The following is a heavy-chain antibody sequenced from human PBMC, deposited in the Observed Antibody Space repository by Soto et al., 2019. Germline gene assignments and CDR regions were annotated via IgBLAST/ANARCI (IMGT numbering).Heavy chain of an antibody. V-gene: IGHV4-59*08. D-gene: IGHD3-10*01. J-gene: IGHJ6*04. CDR3: ARYGFFSLDV. CDR2: IYYSGST. CDR1: GGSISTYF. Sequence: SETLSLTCTVSGGSISTYFWSWIRQPPGKGLEWIGYIYYSGSTNYNPSLKSRVTISVDTSKNQFSLRLRSVTAADTAVYYCARYGFFSLDVWGKGTTVTVSS.